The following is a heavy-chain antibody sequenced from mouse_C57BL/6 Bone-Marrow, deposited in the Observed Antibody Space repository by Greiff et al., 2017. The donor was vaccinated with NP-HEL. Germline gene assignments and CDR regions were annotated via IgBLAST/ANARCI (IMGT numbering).Heavy chain of an antibody. CDR2: ISSGGSYT. CDR3: AREIRRFAY. J-gene: IGHJ3*01. V-gene: IGHV5-6*01. Sequence: EVKLVESGGDLVKPGGSLKLSCAASGFTFSSYGMSWVRQTPDKRLEWVATISSGGSYTYYPDSVKGRFTISRDNAKNTLYLQRSSLKSEDTAMYYCAREIRRFAYWGQGTLVTVSA. CDR1: GFTFSSYG.